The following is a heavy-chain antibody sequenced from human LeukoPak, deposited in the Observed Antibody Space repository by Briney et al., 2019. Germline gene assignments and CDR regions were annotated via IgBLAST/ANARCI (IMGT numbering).Heavy chain of an antibody. J-gene: IGHJ4*02. CDR1: GGSISSSSYY. CDR2: IYYSGST. Sequence: SETLSLTCTVSGGSISSSSYYWGWIRQPPGKGLEWIGSIYYSGSTYYNPSLKSRVTISVDTSKNQFSLKLSSVTAADTAVYYCARHSSQYSSSGGAFDIWGQGTLVTVSS. CDR3: ARHSSQYSSSGGAFDI. D-gene: IGHD6-13*01. V-gene: IGHV4-39*01.